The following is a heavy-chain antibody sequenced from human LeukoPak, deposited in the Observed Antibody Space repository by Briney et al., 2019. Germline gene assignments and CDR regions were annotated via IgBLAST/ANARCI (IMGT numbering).Heavy chain of an antibody. CDR1: GGPFSGYY. D-gene: IGHD5-24*01. CDR2: INQSGST. CDR3: ARVGMATMRY. J-gene: IGHJ4*02. Sequence: SETLSLTCAVYGGPFSGYYWSWIRQPPGKGLEWIGAINQSGSTNYNPALKSRVTISVDTSKNEFSLKLRSVTAADKAVYYCARVGMATMRYWGQGTLVSVSS. V-gene: IGHV4-34*01.